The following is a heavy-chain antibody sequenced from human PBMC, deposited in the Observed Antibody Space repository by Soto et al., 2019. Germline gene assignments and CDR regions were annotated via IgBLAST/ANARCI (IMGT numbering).Heavy chain of an antibody. D-gene: IGHD1-26*01. V-gene: IGHV4-30-4*01. CDR1: GGSISSDDYC. Sequence: QVQLQESGPGLVEPSQTLSLTCTVSGGSISSDDYCWSWIRQSPGKGLEWIGHIYDSGNTYSNPSRKSRVTISGDTSNNPFALRLSSVTAADTAVYYCARGPSGDKVDYWGQGTLVTVSS. J-gene: IGHJ4*02. CDR3: ARGPSGDKVDY. CDR2: IYDSGNT.